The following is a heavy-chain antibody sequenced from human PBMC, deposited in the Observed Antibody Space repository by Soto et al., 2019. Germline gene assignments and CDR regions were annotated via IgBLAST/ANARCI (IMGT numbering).Heavy chain of an antibody. CDR3: ARRQQGDTHES. V-gene: IGHV4-39*01. CDR2: IYYSGTT. Sequence: QLQLQESGPRLVKPSETLSLTCNVSGRSISSSRNYWAWIRQPPGRGVEWIGVIYYSGTTYYNPSHKRRVTISADTAKNQCTLYLRSVTAADTDVYSCARRQQGDTHESWVQETLV. D-gene: IGHD5-18*01. J-gene: IGHJ5*02. CDR1: GRSISSSRNY.